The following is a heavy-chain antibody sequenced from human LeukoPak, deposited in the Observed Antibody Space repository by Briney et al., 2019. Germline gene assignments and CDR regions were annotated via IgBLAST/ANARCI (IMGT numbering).Heavy chain of an antibody. CDR1: GFTFSSYS. D-gene: IGHD6-19*01. Sequence: PGGSLRLSCAASGFTFSSYSMSWVRQAPGKGLERVANIKQDGSEKYYVDSVKGRFTISRDNAKNSLYLQMNSLRAEDTAVYYCASELYSSGSLWGWGQGTLVTVSS. CDR2: IKQDGSEK. CDR3: ASELYSSGSLWG. J-gene: IGHJ4*02. V-gene: IGHV3-7*01.